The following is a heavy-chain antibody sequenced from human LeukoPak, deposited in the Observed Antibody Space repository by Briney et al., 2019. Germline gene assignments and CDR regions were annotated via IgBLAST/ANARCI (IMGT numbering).Heavy chain of an antibody. J-gene: IGHJ3*02. Sequence: SETLSLTCTVSGGSISSYYWSWIRQPPGKGLEWIGYIYHSGSTYYNPSLKSRVTISVDRSKNQFSLKLSSVTAADTAVYYCSSSRGYSYGLPATNAFDIWGQGTMVTVSS. V-gene: IGHV4-59*04. CDR1: GGSISSYY. CDR2: IYHSGST. CDR3: SSSRGYSYGLPATNAFDI. D-gene: IGHD5-18*01.